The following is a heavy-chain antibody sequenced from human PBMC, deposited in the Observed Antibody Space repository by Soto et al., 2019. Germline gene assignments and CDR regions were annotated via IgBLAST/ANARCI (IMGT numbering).Heavy chain of an antibody. CDR1: GYSFTSYW. V-gene: IGHV5-51*01. CDR2: IYPGDSDT. Sequence: GESLTISCKVYGYSFTSYWIVWVRQMPGKGLEWMGIIYPGDSDTRYSPSFQGQVTISADKSISTAYLQWSSLKASDTAMYYCARHYSNYHNIYGMDVWGQGTTVTVSS. J-gene: IGHJ6*02. D-gene: IGHD4-4*01. CDR3: ARHYSNYHNIYGMDV.